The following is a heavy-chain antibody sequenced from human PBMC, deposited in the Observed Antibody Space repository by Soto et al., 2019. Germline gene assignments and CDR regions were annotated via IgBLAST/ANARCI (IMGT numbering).Heavy chain of an antibody. Sequence: PSETLSLTCTVSGGSISSYYWSWIRQPPGKGLEWIGYIYYSGSTNYNPSLKSRVTISVDTSKNQFSLKLSSVTAADTAVYYCARRTAIREPHYYGMDVWGQGTTVTVSS. J-gene: IGHJ6*02. CDR3: ARRTAIREPHYYGMDV. V-gene: IGHV4-59*01. D-gene: IGHD5-18*01. CDR2: IYYSGST. CDR1: GGSISSYY.